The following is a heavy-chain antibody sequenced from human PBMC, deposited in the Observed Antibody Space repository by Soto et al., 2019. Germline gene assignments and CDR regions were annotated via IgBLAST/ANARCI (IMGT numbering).Heavy chain of an antibody. CDR2: ISSSTSTI. Sequence: GGSLRLSCAASGFTFSSYSMNWVRQAPGKGLELVSYISSSTSTIYYADSVKGRFTISRDNAKNSLYLQMNSLRAEDTAVYYCAGDGDCSSASCSYDAFDIWGHGTMVTVSS. D-gene: IGHD2-2*01. CDR1: GFTFSSYS. J-gene: IGHJ3*02. V-gene: IGHV3-48*01. CDR3: AGDGDCSSASCSYDAFDI.